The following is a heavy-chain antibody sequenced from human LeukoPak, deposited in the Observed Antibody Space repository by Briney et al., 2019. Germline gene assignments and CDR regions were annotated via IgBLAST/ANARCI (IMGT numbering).Heavy chain of an antibody. CDR1: GFTFSSYE. D-gene: IGHD2-2*01. V-gene: IGHV3-48*03. CDR3: ARERYCSSTSCYAALFDY. J-gene: IGHJ4*02. CDR2: ISSSGSTI. Sequence: PGGSLRLSCAASGFTFSSYEMNWVRQAPGKGLERVSYISSSGSTIYYADSVKGRFTISRDNAKNSLYLQMNSLRAEDTAVYYCARERYCSSTSCYAALFDYWGQGTLVTVSS.